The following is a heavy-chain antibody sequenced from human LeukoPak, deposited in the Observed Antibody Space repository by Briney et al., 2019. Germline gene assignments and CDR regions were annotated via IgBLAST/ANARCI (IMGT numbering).Heavy chain of an antibody. CDR3: AKRRYDTSSLDWFDP. J-gene: IGHJ5*02. Sequence: GGSLRLSCAASGFTFSSYGMSWVRQAPGKGLEWVSTISGTGANTYYADSVKGRFTISRDNSKGTLYLQMNSLRVEDAAVYYCAKRRYDTSSLDWFDPWGQGTLVTVSS. D-gene: IGHD6-13*01. CDR2: ISGTGANT. V-gene: IGHV3-23*01. CDR1: GFTFSSYG.